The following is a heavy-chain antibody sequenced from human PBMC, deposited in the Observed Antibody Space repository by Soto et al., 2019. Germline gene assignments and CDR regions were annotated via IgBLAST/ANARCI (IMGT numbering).Heavy chain of an antibody. V-gene: IGHV3-48*03. Sequence: XGSLRLSCSASGFTFSSYEMNWVRQVPGKGLEWVSYISSSGSTIYYADSVKGRFTISRDNAKNSLYLQMNSLRAEDTAVYYCASPWGVVVAGTYGMDVWGQGPTVTVSS. J-gene: IGHJ6*02. CDR3: ASPWGVVVAGTYGMDV. CDR1: GFTFSSYE. CDR2: ISSSGSTI. D-gene: IGHD2-15*01.